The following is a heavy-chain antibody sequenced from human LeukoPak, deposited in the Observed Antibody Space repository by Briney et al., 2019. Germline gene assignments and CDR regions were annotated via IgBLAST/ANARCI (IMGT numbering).Heavy chain of an antibody. J-gene: IGHJ3*02. Sequence: PGGSLRLSCAASGFTFSSYWMSWVRQAPGKGLEWMGGFDPEDGETIYAQKFQGRVTMTEDTSTDTAYMELSSLRSEDTAVYYCATFSGSYWYAFDIWGQGTMVTVSS. CDR2: FDPEDGET. CDR3: ATFSGSYWYAFDI. D-gene: IGHD1-26*01. V-gene: IGHV1-24*01. CDR1: GFTFSSYW.